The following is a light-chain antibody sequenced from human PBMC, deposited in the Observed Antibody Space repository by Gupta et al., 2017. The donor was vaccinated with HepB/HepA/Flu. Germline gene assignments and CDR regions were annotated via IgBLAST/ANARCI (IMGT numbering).Light chain of an antibody. V-gene: IGLV2-23*02. Sequence: QSALTQPASVSGSPGQSITISCTGTSSDVGSYNLVSWYQQHPGKAPKLMIYEVSKRPSGVSNRFSGSKSGNTASLTIAWLQAEDEADYYCFSYAGSSSPVVFGGGTKLTVL. J-gene: IGLJ2*01. CDR3: FSYAGSSSPVV. CDR1: SSDVGSYNL. CDR2: EVS.